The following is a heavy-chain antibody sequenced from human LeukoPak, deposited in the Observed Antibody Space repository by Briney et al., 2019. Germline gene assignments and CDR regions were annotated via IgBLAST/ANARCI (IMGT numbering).Heavy chain of an antibody. J-gene: IGHJ3*02. CDR1: GGSISSSSYY. CDR2: IYYSGST. CDR3: ARHVRGVIIADDAFDI. V-gene: IGHV4-39*01. Sequence: SETLSLTCTVSGGSISSSSYYWGWIRQPPGKGLEWIGSIYYSGSTYYNPSLKSRVTISVDTSESQFSLKLSSVTAADTAVYYCARHVRGVIIADDAFDIWGQGTMVTVSS. D-gene: IGHD3-10*02.